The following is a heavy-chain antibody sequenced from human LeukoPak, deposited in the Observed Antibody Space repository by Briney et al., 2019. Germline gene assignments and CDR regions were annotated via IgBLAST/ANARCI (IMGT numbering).Heavy chain of an antibody. Sequence: PSETLSLTCAVYGGSFSGYYWSWIRQPPGKGLEWIGEINHSGSTNYNPSLKSRVTISVDTSKNQFSLKLSSVTAADTAVYYCARGRTGFRSFDYWGQGTLVTVSS. J-gene: IGHJ4*02. CDR1: GGSFSGYY. CDR2: INHSGST. CDR3: ARGRTGFRSFDY. V-gene: IGHV4-34*01. D-gene: IGHD1-1*01.